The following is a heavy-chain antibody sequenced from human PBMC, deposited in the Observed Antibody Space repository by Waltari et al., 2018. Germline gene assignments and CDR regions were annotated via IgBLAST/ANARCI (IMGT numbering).Heavy chain of an antibody. CDR3: ASSLYGDYTQIWGRVFDY. V-gene: IGHV3-23*01. CDR2: ISGSGGST. CDR1: GFTFRRHA. Sequence: VQLLESGGGLVQSGGSLRLSCAASGFTFRRHALNWVRQAPGKGVEWVSVISGSGGSTDYADSVKGRFTISRDNSKNTLYLQMNNLRVEDTAVYYCASSLYGDYTQIWGRVFDYWGQGTLVTVSS. D-gene: IGHD4-17*01. J-gene: IGHJ4*02.